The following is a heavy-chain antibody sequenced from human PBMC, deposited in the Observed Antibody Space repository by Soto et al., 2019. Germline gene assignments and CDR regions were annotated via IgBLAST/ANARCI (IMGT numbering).Heavy chain of an antibody. CDR2: ISSSSSYT. CDR3: ARDLSRSGWATVAWYYYYGMDV. Sequence: GGSLRLSCAASGFTFSDYYMSWIRQAPGKGLEWVSYISSSSSYTNYADSVKGRFTISRDNAKNSLYLQMNSLRAEDTAVYYCARDLSRSGWATVAWYYYYGMDVWGQGTTVTVSS. CDR1: GFTFSDYY. J-gene: IGHJ6*02. D-gene: IGHD4-17*01. V-gene: IGHV3-11*06.